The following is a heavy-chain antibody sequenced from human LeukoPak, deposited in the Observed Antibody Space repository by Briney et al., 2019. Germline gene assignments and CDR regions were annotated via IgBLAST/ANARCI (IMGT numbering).Heavy chain of an antibody. CDR2: IYYSGST. D-gene: IGHD6-13*01. V-gene: IGHV4-30-4*08. Sequence: SQTLSLTCTVSGGSISSGDYYWSWIRQPPGKGLEWIGYIYYSGSTYYNPSLKSRATVSVDTSKNQFSLKLSSVTAADTAVYYCARALAYSSSWYDYWGQGTLVTVSS. CDR1: GGSISSGDYY. CDR3: ARALAYSSSWYDY. J-gene: IGHJ4*02.